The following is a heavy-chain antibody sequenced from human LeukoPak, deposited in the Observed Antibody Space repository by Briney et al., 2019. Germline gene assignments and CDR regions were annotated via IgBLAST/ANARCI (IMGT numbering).Heavy chain of an antibody. CDR3: ARGRIAARLGAFDI. D-gene: IGHD6-6*01. J-gene: IGHJ3*02. CDR2: ISAYNGNT. CDR1: DYTFTTYG. V-gene: IGHV1-18*01. Sequence: ASVKVSCKASDYTFTTYGISWVRQAPGQGLEWMGWISAYNGNTNYAQKLQGRITMTTDTSTSTAYMELRSLRSDDTAVYYCARGRIAARLGAFDIWGQGTMVTVSS.